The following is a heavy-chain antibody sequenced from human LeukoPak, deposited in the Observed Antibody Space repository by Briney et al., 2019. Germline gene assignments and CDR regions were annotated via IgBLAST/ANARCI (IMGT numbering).Heavy chain of an antibody. CDR2: ISAYNGNT. CDR3: ARDAIAVAGTWVGC. J-gene: IGHJ4*02. CDR1: GYTFTSFG. D-gene: IGHD6-19*01. V-gene: IGHV1-18*01. Sequence: ASVKVSCKASGYTFTSFGISWMRQAPGQGLEWMGWISAYNGNTNYAQKLQGRVTMTTDTSTSTAYMELRSLRPDDTAVYYCARDAIAVAGTWVGCWGQGTLVTVSS.